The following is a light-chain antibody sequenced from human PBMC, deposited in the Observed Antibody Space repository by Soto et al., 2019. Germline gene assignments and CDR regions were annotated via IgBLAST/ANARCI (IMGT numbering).Light chain of an antibody. CDR3: LQHNRYPWT. V-gene: IGKV1-17*03. Sequence: DIQMTQSPSAVSASVGDRVTITCRTSQDITNYLVWFQQKPGKVPERLIYGATNLQSGVPSRFSGSGSGTEFTLTISSLQPEDFATYYCLQHNRYPWTFGQGTKVDSK. J-gene: IGKJ1*01. CDR1: QDITNY. CDR2: GAT.